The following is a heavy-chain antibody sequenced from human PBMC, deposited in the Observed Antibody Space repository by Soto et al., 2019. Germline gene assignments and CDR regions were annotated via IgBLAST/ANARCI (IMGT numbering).Heavy chain of an antibody. CDR1: GFTFSHHW. Sequence: PGGSLRLSCAASGFTFSHHWMPWVRQAPGKGLVWVSRFNTDGSTTTYADSVKGRFTISRDNAKNTFHLQMNSLRAEDTAIYYCLGTGSNSYWGQGTLVTVSS. CDR2: FNTDGSTT. V-gene: IGHV3-74*01. CDR3: LGTGSNSY. J-gene: IGHJ4*02. D-gene: IGHD1-26*01.